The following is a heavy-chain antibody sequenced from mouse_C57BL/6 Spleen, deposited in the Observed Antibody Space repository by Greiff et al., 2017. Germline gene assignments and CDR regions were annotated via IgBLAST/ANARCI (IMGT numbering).Heavy chain of an antibody. D-gene: IGHD1-1*01. CDR3: ASAITTVGAKGAMDD. CDR1: GYAFSSSW. CDR2: IYPGDGYT. V-gene: IGHV1-82*01. Sequence: VQLQQSGPELVKPGASVKISCKASGYAFSSSWMHWVKQRPGKGLEWIGRIYPGDGYTNYTGKFKGKGTLTADKSSSTAYLQLSSLTSEDSAVYMYASAITTVGAKGAMDDWGKGTTVTVSS. J-gene: IGHJ4*01.